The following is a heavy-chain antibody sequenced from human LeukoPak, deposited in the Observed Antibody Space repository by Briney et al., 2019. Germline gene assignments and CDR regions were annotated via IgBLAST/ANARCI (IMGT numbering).Heavy chain of an antibody. D-gene: IGHD3-10*01. V-gene: IGHV1-2*02. Sequence: ASVKVSCKASGYTFTGYYMHWVRQAPGQGLEWMGWINPNSGGTNYAQKFQGRVTMTRDTSISTAYMELSRLRSDDTAVYYCARGFVLLWFGERSDFDYWGQGTLVTVSS. CDR1: GYTFTGYY. J-gene: IGHJ4*02. CDR2: INPNSGGT. CDR3: ARGFVLLWFGERSDFDY.